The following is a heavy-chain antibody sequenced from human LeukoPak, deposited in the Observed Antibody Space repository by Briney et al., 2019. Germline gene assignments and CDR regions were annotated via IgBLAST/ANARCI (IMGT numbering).Heavy chain of an antibody. V-gene: IGHV4-30-2*01. CDR1: GGSISSGGYY. CDR3: ARVDSSSQYYFDY. CDR2: IYHSGST. J-gene: IGHJ4*02. D-gene: IGHD6-6*01. Sequence: SETLSLTCTVSGGSISSGGYYWSWIRQPPGKGLEWIGYIYHSGSTYYNPSLKSRVTISVDRSKNQFSLKLSSVTAADTAVYYCARVDSSSQYYFDYWGQGTLVTVSS.